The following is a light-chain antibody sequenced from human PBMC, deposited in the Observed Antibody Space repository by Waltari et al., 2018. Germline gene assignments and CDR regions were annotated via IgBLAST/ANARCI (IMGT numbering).Light chain of an antibody. J-gene: IGKJ4*01. CDR3: QQYDISPLT. CDR1: QTIRTTY. CDR2: GTF. Sequence: EIVLTQSPGTLSLSPGEGATLSCRTSQTIRTTYLAWYQQKPGQAPTLLIYGTFSRATGIPDRFTGSWSGTDFSLTISSLEPEYFATYYCQQYDISPLTFGGGTKVEIK. V-gene: IGKV3-20*01.